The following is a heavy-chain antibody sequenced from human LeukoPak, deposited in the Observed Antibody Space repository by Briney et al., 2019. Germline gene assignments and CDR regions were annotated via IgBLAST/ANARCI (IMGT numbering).Heavy chain of an antibody. CDR1: GFTFSTYW. V-gene: IGHV3-7*01. J-gene: IGHJ1*01. D-gene: IGHD3-22*01. CDR3: ATYSSLNRREFQY. CDR2: MKGDGSEI. Sequence: GGSLRLSCAASGFTFSTYWMTWVRQAPGKGLEWVANMKGDGSEIYYVDSVKGRFTISRDNAKNSLYLQMNSLRAEDTAVYYCATYSSLNRREFQYWGQGTLLTVSS.